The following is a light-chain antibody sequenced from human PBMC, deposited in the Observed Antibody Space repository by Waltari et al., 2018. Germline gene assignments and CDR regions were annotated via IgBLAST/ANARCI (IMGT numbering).Light chain of an antibody. Sequence: DIVMTQSPDSLAVPLGERATINCKSSQSVLPRSKNKNHLAWHQQKPGQAPKLVIYWASTRESGGPARFSGSGSGTDFTLTISSLQAEDVAVYYCQQYYTGPDTFGQGTKLEIK. V-gene: IGKV4-1*01. CDR1: QSVLPRSKNKNH. CDR3: QQYYTGPDT. CDR2: WAS. J-gene: IGKJ2*01.